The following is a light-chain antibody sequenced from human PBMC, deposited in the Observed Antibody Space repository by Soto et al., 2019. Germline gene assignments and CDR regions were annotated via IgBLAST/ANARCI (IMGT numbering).Light chain of an antibody. V-gene: IGKV3-20*01. CDR2: GAS. CDR1: QSVSSSY. CDR3: QQYGSSPFT. J-gene: IGKJ3*01. Sequence: PGERATLSCRASQSVSSSYLAWYQQTPGQAPRLLIYGASSRATGIPDRFSGSGSGTDFTLTISRLEPEDFAVYYCQQYGSSPFTFGPGTKVDIK.